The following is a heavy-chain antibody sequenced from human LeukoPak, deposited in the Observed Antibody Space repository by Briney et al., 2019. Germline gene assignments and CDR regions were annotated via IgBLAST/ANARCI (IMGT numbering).Heavy chain of an antibody. CDR2: INHSGST. CDR3: ARAVLGYCSGGSCYAFGY. CDR1: GGSISSSNW. J-gene: IGHJ4*02. V-gene: IGHV4-4*02. Sequence: SETLSLTCAVSGGSISSSNWWSWVRQPPGKGLEWIGEINHSGSTNYNPSLKSRVTISVDTSKNQLSLKLSSVTAADTAVYYCARAVLGYCSGGSCYAFGYWGQGTLVTVSS. D-gene: IGHD2-15*01.